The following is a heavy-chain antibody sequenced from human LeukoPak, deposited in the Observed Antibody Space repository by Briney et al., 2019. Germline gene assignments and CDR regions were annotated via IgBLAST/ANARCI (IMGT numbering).Heavy chain of an antibody. CDR2: INAGNGNT. Sequence: EASVKVSCKASGYTFTSYAMHWVRQAPGQRLEWMGWINAGNGNTKYSQKFQGRVTITADESTSTAYMELSSLRSEDTAVYYCARDLGYFDYWGQGTLVTVSS. CDR3: ARDLGYFDY. J-gene: IGHJ4*02. V-gene: IGHV1-3*01. CDR1: GYTFTSYA.